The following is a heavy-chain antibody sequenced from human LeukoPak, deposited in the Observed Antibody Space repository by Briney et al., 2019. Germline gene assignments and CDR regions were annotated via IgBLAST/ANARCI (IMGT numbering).Heavy chain of an antibody. CDR1: GFTFSSYA. CDR2: ISYDGTNM. V-gene: IGHV3-30-3*01. J-gene: IGHJ3*01. Sequence: GGSLRLSCAASGFTFSSYAIHWVRQAPGKGLEWVAVISYDGTNMTYIDSVKGRFTISRDNAKNSLYLQMNSLRAEDTALYYCAKEGGFWSGPDAFDVWAQGTLVTVSS. CDR3: AKEGGFWSGPDAFDV. D-gene: IGHD3-3*01.